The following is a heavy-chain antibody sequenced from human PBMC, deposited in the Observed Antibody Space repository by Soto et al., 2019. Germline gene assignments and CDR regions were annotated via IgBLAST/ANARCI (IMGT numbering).Heavy chain of an antibody. Sequence: ESLKISFKGSGYSFTRYWISWVRQIPGKGPEWMGRIDPSDAYTNYSPSFQGHVTISADKSISIAYLQWSSLKASDTAMYYCAIRGYCSGSSCCWRRYYNFVMDVWGQGTKVTVSS. J-gene: IGHJ6*02. CDR1: GYSFTRYW. CDR2: IDPSDAYT. D-gene: IGHD2-15*01. CDR3: AIRGYCSGSSCCWRRYYNFVMDV. V-gene: IGHV5-10-1*01.